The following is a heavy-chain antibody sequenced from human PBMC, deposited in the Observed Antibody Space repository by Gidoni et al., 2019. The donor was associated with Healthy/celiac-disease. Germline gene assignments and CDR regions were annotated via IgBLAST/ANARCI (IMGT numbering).Heavy chain of an antibody. CDR3: AREGDILTFDY. CDR1: GFTFSSYA. V-gene: IGHV3-30-3*01. D-gene: IGHD3-9*01. CDR2: ISYDGSNK. J-gene: IGHJ4*02. Sequence: QVQLVESGGGVVQPGRSLSLSCAASGFTFSSYAMHWVRQAPGKGLEWVAVISYDGSNKYYADSVKGRFTISRDNSKNTLYLQMNSLRAEDTAVYYCAREGDILTFDYWGQGTLVTVSS.